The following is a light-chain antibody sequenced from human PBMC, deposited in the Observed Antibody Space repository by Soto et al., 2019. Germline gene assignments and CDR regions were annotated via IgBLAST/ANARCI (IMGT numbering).Light chain of an antibody. Sequence: EIVLTQSPATLSLSPGERVTLSCRASQSVSSYLAWYQQKPGQAPRLLIYDASNRATGIPARFSGSGSATDFTLTISSLEPEDFAVYYCQQRSNWPRTFGQGTRLEIK. V-gene: IGKV3-11*01. CDR1: QSVSSY. CDR3: QQRSNWPRT. CDR2: DAS. J-gene: IGKJ5*01.